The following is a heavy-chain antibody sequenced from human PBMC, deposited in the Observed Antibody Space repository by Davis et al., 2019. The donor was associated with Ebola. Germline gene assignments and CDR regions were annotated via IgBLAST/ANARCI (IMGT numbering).Heavy chain of an antibody. V-gene: IGHV4-30-4*01. CDR2: IYYSGST. CDR3: ARLYSQPHYDILTGYYMLGGYFDY. J-gene: IGHJ4*02. CDR1: GGSISSGDYY. D-gene: IGHD3-9*01. Sequence: MPSETLSLTCTVSGGSISSGDYYWSWIRQPPGKGLEWIGYIYYSGSTYYNPSLKSRVAMSVDTSKNQFSLKLSSVTAADTAMYYCARLYSQPHYDILTGYYMLGGYFDYWGQGTLVTVSS.